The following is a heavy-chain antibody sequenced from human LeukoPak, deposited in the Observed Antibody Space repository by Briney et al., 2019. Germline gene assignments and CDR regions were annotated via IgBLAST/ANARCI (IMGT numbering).Heavy chain of an antibody. CDR2: IYYSGST. J-gene: IGHJ4*02. Sequence: SETLSLTCTVSGGSISSYYWSWIRQPPGKGLEWIGYIYYSGSTNYNPSLKSRVTISVDTSKKQFSLKLSSVTAADTAVYYCARHQVAMAGRGVDYWGQGTLVTVAS. CDR1: GGSISSYY. D-gene: IGHD6-19*01. CDR3: ARHQVAMAGRGVDY. V-gene: IGHV4-59*08.